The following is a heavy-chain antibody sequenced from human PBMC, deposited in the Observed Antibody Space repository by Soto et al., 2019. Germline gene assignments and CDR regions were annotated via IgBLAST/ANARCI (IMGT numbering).Heavy chain of an antibody. D-gene: IGHD3-3*01. CDR1: GYTFTSYY. J-gene: IGHJ4*02. CDR3: ARAPPAGTFWSGYFYYFDY. V-gene: IGHV1-46*01. Sequence: ASVKVSCKASGYTFTSYYMHWVRQAPGQGLEWMGIINPSGGSTSYAQKFQGRVTMTRDTSTSTVYMELSSLRSEDTAVYYCARAPPAGTFWSGYFYYFDYWGQGTLVTVS. CDR2: INPSGGST.